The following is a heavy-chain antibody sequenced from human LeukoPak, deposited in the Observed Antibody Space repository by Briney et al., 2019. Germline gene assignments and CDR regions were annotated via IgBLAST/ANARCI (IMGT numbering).Heavy chain of an antibody. CDR1: GFTFDDYG. V-gene: IGHV3-20*04. Sequence: GGSLRLSCAASGFTFDDYGMSWVRQAPGKGLEWVSGINWNGGSTGYADSEKGRFTISRDNAKNSLYLQMNSLRAEDTALYYCARNGITFGGVIVPPYYFDYWGQGTLVTVSS. CDR2: INWNGGST. D-gene: IGHD3-16*02. J-gene: IGHJ4*02. CDR3: ARNGITFGGVIVPPYYFDY.